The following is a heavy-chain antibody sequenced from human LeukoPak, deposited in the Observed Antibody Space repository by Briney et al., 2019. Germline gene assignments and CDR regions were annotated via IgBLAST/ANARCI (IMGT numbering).Heavy chain of an antibody. D-gene: IGHD3-3*01. CDR1: GGSISSGGYY. CDR2: IYYSGST. V-gene: IGHV4-31*03. CDR3: ARAYYDFWSGYLPSWFDP. J-gene: IGHJ5*02. Sequence: PSETLSLTCTVSGGSISSGGYYWSWIRQHPGKGLEWIGYIYYSGSTYYNPSLKSRVTISVDTSKNQFSLKLSSVTAADTAVYYCARAYYDFWSGYLPSWFDPWGQGTLVTVSS.